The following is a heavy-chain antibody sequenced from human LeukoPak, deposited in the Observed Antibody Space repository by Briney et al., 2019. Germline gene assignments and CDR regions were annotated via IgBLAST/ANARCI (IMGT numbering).Heavy chain of an antibody. CDR3: ARAQYYDFWSGYYTGN. V-gene: IGHV3-7*01. J-gene: IGHJ4*02. CDR2: IKQDGSEK. Sequence: PGGSLRLSCAASGFTFSSYSMNWVRQAPGKGLEWVANIKQDGSEKYYVDSVKGRFTISRDNAKNSLYLQMNSLRAEDTAVYYCARAQYYDFWSGYYTGNWGQGTLVTVSS. D-gene: IGHD3-3*01. CDR1: GFTFSSYS.